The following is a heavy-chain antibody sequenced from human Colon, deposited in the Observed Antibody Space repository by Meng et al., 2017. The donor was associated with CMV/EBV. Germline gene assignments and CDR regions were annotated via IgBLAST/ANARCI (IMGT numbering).Heavy chain of an antibody. D-gene: IGHD6-19*01. CDR1: GFTFITCG. Sequence: GEAGGGGATRGGSRKLSVAASGFTFITCGRNWCGQAPGKGREWVSYNVSNNNYIYYADSVKVRFTISRDNAKNSVYLQMNSLTVEDTAVYDCARDYSSGFDSWGQGTLVTVSS. J-gene: IGHJ4*02. CDR2: NVSNNNYI. V-gene: IGHV3-21*01. CDR3: ARDYSSGFDS.